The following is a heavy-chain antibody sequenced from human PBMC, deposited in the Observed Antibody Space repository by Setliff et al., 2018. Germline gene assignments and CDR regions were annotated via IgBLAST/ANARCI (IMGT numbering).Heavy chain of an antibody. J-gene: IGHJ6*03. CDR1: GGTFSNYG. V-gene: IGHV1-69*05. Sequence: SVKVSCKASGGTFSNYGISWVRQAPGQGLEWMGGTIPFFGTTNYAQKFQGRVTITTDESTSTAYMELSSLRSEDTAVYYCAREGVDARSSTDYRYYMDVWGKGTTVTVSS. CDR2: TIPFFGTT. CDR3: AREGVDARSSTDYRYYMDV. D-gene: IGHD2-8*01.